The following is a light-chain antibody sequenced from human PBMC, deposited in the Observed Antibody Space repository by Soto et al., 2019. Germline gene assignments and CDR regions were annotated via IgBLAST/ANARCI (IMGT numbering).Light chain of an antibody. CDR3: SSYASSSTLV. Sequence: QSVLTQPASVSGSPGQSITISCTGTSSDVGGYDYVSWYQQHPGKVPKLMIYDVSSRPSGVSNRFSGSKSGNTASLTISGLQAEDEADYYCSSYASSSTLVFRGGTKLTVL. V-gene: IGLV2-14*01. CDR2: DVS. J-gene: IGLJ2*01. CDR1: SSDVGGYDY.